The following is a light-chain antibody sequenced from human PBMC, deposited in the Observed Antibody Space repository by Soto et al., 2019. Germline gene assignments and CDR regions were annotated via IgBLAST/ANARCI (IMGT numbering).Light chain of an antibody. CDR3: QQYNYWPPYT. V-gene: IGKV3-15*01. Sequence: EVVMTQSPATLSASPGERVTLSCRASQNLGSSLAWYRQRPGQALRLLLYGGSTRATGIPARFSGSGSGTEFTVTISSLQSEDFAVYYCQQYNYWPPYTFGQGTNLEFK. CDR2: GGS. CDR1: QNLGSS. J-gene: IGKJ2*01.